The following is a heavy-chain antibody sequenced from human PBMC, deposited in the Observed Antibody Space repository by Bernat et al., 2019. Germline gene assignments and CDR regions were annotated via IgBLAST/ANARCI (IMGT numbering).Heavy chain of an antibody. Sequence: QVQLVESGGGVVQPGRSLRLSCVASGFTSSSYAMHWVRQAPGKGLEWVAVISYDGSNKYYADSVKGRFTISRDNSKNTLYLQMNSLRAEDTAVYYCARVGGGIRRQVAYGMDVWGQGTTVTVSS. D-gene: IGHD3-10*01. CDR3: ARVGGGIRRQVAYGMDV. V-gene: IGHV3-30*01. J-gene: IGHJ6*02. CDR2: ISYDGSNK. CDR1: GFTSSSYA.